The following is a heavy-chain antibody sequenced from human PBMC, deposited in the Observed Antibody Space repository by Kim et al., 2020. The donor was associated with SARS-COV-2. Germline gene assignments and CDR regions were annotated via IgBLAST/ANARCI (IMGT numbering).Heavy chain of an antibody. CDR1: GGTFISYA. CDR3: AREFFGVAGSDY. CDR2: IIPIFGTS. V-gene: IGHV1-69*13. Sequence: SVKVSCKASGGTFISYAISWVRQAPGQGLEWMGGIIPIFGTSNYAQKFQGRVTITADESTSTAYMELSSLRSEDTAVYYCAREFFGVAGSDYWGQGTLVTVSS. J-gene: IGHJ4*02. D-gene: IGHD3-3*01.